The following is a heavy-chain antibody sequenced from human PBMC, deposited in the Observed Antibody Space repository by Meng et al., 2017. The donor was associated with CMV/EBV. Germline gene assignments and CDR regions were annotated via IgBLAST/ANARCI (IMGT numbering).Heavy chain of an antibody. CDR3: TTVGATFPSDY. CDR2: IKSKTDGGTT. V-gene: IGHV3-15*01. J-gene: IGHJ4*02. CDR1: GFTFDDYA. D-gene: IGHD1-26*01. Sequence: GESLKISCAASGFTFDDYAMHWVRQAPGKGLEWVGRIKSKTDGGTTDYAAPVKGRFTISRDDSKNTLYLQMNSLKTEDTAVYYCTTVGATFPSDYWGQGTLVTVSS.